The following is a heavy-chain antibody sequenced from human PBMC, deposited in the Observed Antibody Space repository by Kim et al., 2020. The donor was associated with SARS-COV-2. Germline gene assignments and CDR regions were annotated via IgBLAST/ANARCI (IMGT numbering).Heavy chain of an antibody. CDR2: ISSSGSYI. Sequence: GGSLRLSCAASGFTFRSYSMNWVREAPGKGLEWVSSISSSGSYIYYADSVKGRFTISRDNAKNSLYLQMNSLRAEDTAVYYCARKGITAAGTTDYWGQGT. D-gene: IGHD6-13*01. CDR3: ARKGITAAGTTDY. J-gene: IGHJ4*02. CDR1: GFTFRSYS. V-gene: IGHV3-21*01.